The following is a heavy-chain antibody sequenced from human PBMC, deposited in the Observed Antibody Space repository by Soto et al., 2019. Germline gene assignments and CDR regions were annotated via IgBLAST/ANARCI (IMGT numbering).Heavy chain of an antibody. CDR2: INAGNGNT. J-gene: IGHJ4*02. D-gene: IGHD3-22*01. Sequence: VQLVQSGAEVKKPGASVKVSCKASGYTFTSYAMHWVRQAPGQRLEWMGWINAGNGNTKYSQNFQGRVTITRDTSASTAYMELSSLRSEDTAVYFCARERYDNSGYFDYFDNWGQGTLVTVSS. V-gene: IGHV1-3*01. CDR3: ARERYDNSGYFDYFDN. CDR1: GYTFTSYA.